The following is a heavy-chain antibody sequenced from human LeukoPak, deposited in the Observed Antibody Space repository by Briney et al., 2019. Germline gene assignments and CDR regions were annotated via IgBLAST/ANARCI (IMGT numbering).Heavy chain of an antibody. Sequence: PSETLSLTCTVSGGSISSYYWSWIRQPPGKGLEWIGYIYYSGSTNYNPSLKSRVTIPVDTSKNQFSLKLSSVTAADTAVYYCARRRYFDWFDAFDIWGQGTMVTVSS. J-gene: IGHJ3*02. CDR3: ARRRYFDWFDAFDI. CDR2: IYYSGST. CDR1: GGSISSYY. V-gene: IGHV4-59*01. D-gene: IGHD3-9*01.